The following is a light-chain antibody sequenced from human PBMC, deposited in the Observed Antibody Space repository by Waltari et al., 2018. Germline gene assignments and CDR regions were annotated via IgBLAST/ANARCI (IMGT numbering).Light chain of an antibody. CDR3: QQYYRTPRT. V-gene: IGKV4-1*01. Sequence: DIVMTQSPDSLPVSLGERATINCQSRQSLSHSSDNKNYLAWYQQKPGQPPKLLIYLATTRESGVPDRFSGSGSGTDFTLTISSLQAEDVAVYYCQQYYRTPRTFGQGTKVEIK. CDR1: QSLSHSSDNKNY. CDR2: LAT. J-gene: IGKJ1*01.